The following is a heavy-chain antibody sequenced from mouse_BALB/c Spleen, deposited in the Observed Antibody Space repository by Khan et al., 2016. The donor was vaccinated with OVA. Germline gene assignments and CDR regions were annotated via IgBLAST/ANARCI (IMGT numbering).Heavy chain of an antibody. CDR2: ISSGGST. J-gene: IGHJ4*01. V-gene: IGHV5-6-5*01. Sequence: EVHLVESGGGLVKPGGSLKLSCAASGFTFSSYAMSWVRQTPEKRLEWVASISSGGSTYSPDSVKGRFTISRDDARHILYLQMSGLRSEDTAMYYCTRLVDYWGQGTSVTVSS. CDR3: TRLVDY. CDR1: GFTFSSYA.